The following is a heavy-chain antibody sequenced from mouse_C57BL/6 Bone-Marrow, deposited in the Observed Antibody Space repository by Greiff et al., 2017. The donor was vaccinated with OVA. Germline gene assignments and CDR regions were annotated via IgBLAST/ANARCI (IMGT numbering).Heavy chain of an antibody. CDR2: INPSSGYT. D-gene: IGHD1-1*01. CDR1: GYTFTSYW. J-gene: IGHJ2*01. CDR3: ARKDYGSSYVFDY. V-gene: IGHV1-7*01. Sequence: QVQLQQSGADLAKPGASVKLSCKASGYTFTSYWMHWVKQRPGQGLEWIGYINPSSGYTKYNQKFKDKATLTADKSSSTAYMQLSSLTYEDSAVYYCARKDYGSSYVFDYWGQGTTLTVSS.